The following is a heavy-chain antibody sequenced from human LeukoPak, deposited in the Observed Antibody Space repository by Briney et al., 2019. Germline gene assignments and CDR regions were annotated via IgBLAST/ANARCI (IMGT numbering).Heavy chain of an antibody. V-gene: IGHV4-39*01. CDR1: GGSISSSSYY. CDR3: ARPSPYYDFWSGNDYFDY. J-gene: IGHJ4*02. D-gene: IGHD3-3*01. Sequence: PSETLSLPCTVSGGSISSSSYYWGWIRQPPAKVQEWIGSIYYSGSTYYNPSLKSRVTISVDTSKNQFSLKLSSVTAADTAVYYCARPSPYYDFWSGNDYFDYWGQGTLVTVSS. CDR2: IYYSGST.